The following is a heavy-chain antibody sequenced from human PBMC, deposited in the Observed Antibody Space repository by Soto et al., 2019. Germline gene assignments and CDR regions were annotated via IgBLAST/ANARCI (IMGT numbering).Heavy chain of an antibody. CDR3: AKDRSQQWLAVGNWFDP. V-gene: IGHV3-23*01. J-gene: IGHJ5*02. D-gene: IGHD6-19*01. CDR1: GFTFSSHA. Sequence: GESLRLSSAASGFTFSSHAMSCDRHAPGKGLEWVAAISGSGGSTYYADSVKGRFTISRDNSKNTLYLQMNSLRAEDTDVYYCAKDRSQQWLAVGNWFDPWGQGTLVTVSS. CDR2: ISGSGGST.